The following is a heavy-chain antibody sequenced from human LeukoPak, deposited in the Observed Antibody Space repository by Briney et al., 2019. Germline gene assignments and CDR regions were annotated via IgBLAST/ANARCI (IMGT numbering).Heavy chain of an antibody. CDR3: ARSSSSWEIYFDY. J-gene: IGHJ4*02. D-gene: IGHD6-13*01. CDR2: IYSGGST. CDR1: GFTLSSYS. V-gene: IGHV3-66*01. Sequence: GGSLRLSCAASGFTLSSYSMNWVRQAPGKGLEWVSVIYSGGSTYYADSVKGRFTISRDNSKNTLYLQMNSLRAEDTAVYYCARSSSSWEIYFDYWGQGTLVTVSS.